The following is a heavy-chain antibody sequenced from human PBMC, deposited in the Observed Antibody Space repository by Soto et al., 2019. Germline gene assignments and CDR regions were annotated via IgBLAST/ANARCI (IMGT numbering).Heavy chain of an antibody. J-gene: IGHJ3*02. Sequence: QVQLVQSGAELKKPGASVKVSCKASGYSFITYAITWLRQAPGPGLEWMGWISTYSGDTNYAQKFLDRVTLTTDTSTSTAYMEVRSLTSDDTAVYYWASASDPVVGNAFDIWGQGTMVTVSS. CDR1: GYSFITYA. CDR3: ASASDPVVGNAFDI. V-gene: IGHV1-18*01. D-gene: IGHD3-22*01. CDR2: ISTYSGDT.